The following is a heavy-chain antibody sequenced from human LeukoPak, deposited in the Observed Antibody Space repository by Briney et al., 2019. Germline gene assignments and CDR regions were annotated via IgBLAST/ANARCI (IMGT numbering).Heavy chain of an antibody. CDR3: ARAQWTAFDYYYYMDV. CDR2: IKVDGSEK. V-gene: IGHV3-7*01. Sequence: QPGGSLRLSCAASGFTFSSYWMSWVRQAPGKGLEWVANIKVDGSEKYYVDAVKGRFTISRDNAKDSLYLQMNGLRAEDTAMYYCARAQWTAFDYYYYMDVWGKGTTVTVSS. J-gene: IGHJ6*03. CDR1: GFTFSSYW. D-gene: IGHD3/OR15-3a*01.